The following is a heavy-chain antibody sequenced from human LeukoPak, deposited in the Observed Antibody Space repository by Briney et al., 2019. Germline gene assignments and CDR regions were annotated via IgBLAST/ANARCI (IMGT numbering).Heavy chain of an antibody. J-gene: IGHJ4*02. CDR3: ARGAYEPDRV. D-gene: IGHD1-14*01. Sequence: GGSLRLSCAASGFTFDDYGMSWVRQAPGKGLEWVSGINWNGGSTGYADSVKGRFTISRDNSKNTLYLQMNSLRAEDTAVYYCARGAYEPDRVWGQGTLVTVSS. CDR2: INWNGGST. V-gene: IGHV3-20*04. CDR1: GFTFDDYG.